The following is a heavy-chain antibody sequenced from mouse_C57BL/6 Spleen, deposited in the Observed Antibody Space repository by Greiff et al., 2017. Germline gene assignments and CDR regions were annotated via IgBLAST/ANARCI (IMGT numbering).Heavy chain of an antibody. CDR3: AGANWDNTWFAY. CDR1: GYTFTSYW. Sequence: VQLQQPGAELVRPGSSVKLSCKASGYTFTSYWMHWVKQRPIQGLEWIGNIDPSDSETHYNQKFKDKATLTVDKSSSTAYMQLSSLTSEDSAVYYCAGANWDNTWFAYWGQGTLVTVSA. D-gene: IGHD4-1*01. V-gene: IGHV1-52*01. CDR2: IDPSDSET. J-gene: IGHJ3*01.